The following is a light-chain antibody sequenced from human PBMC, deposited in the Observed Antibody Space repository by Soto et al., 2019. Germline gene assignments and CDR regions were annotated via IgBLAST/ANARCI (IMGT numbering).Light chain of an antibody. V-gene: IGLV2-11*01. CDR3: CSYAGTSSYV. CDR1: SSNVGGYNF. Sequence: QSALTQPRSVSGSPGQSVTISCTGTSSNVGGYNFVSWYQQYPGKAPTHILYDVSKRPSRVPDRFSGSKSGNTASLTIAGLQAEDEADYYCCSYAGTSSYVFGSGTKVTVL. J-gene: IGLJ1*01. CDR2: DVS.